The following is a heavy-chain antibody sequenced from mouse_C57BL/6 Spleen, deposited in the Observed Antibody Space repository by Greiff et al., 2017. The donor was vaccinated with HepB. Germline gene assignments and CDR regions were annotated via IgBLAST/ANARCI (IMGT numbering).Heavy chain of an antibody. J-gene: IGHJ1*03. CDR2: VNPSTGGT. D-gene: IGHD1-1*01. CDR3: ARSLYYGSSSWYFDV. Sequence: EVQLQQSGPELVKPGASVKISCKASGYSFTGYYMNWVKQSPEKSLEWIGEVNPSTGGTTYNQKFKAKATLTVDKSSSTAYMQLKSLTSEDSAVYYCARSLYYGSSSWYFDVWGTGTTVTVSS. V-gene: IGHV1-42*01. CDR1: GYSFTGYY.